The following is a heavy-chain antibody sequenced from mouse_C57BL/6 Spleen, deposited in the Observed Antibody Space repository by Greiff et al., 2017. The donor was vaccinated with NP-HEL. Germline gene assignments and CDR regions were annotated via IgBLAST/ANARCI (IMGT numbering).Heavy chain of an antibody. Sequence: VQLQQSGPELVKPGASVKIPCKASGYTFTDYNMDWVKQSHGKSLEWIGDINPNNGGTIYNQKFKGKATLTVDKSSSTAYMELRSLTSEDTAVYYCARGKLLRSLWYFDVWGTGTTVTVSS. CDR3: ARGKLLRSLWYFDV. D-gene: IGHD1-1*01. V-gene: IGHV1-18*01. CDR1: GYTFTDYN. J-gene: IGHJ1*03. CDR2: INPNNGGT.